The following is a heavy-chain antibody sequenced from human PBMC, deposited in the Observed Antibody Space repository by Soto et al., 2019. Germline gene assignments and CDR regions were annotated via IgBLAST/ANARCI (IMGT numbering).Heavy chain of an antibody. D-gene: IGHD2-2*01. CDR2: IKSKTDDGTT. CDR3: TPEDVVVQAGADFDI. CDR1: GFTFSNAW. V-gene: IGHV3-15*01. J-gene: IGHJ3*02. Sequence: GGSLRLSCAASGFTFSNAWMSWVRQAPGKGLEWAGRIKSKTDDGTTDYAAPVKGRFTISRADSKNTLYLQMNRLKTEDTAVYYCTPEDVVVQAGADFDIWGQGTMLTVSS.